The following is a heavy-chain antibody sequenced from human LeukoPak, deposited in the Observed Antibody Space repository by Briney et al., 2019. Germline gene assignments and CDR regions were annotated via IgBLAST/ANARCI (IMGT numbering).Heavy chain of an antibody. J-gene: IGHJ4*02. V-gene: IGHV3-30*02. CDR1: GFTFSSYG. CDR2: IRYDGSNK. D-gene: IGHD6-6*01. CDR3: AKAAPVFEYSSSSHPYYFDY. Sequence: PGGSLRLSCEASGFTFSSYGIHWVRQAPGKGLEWVAFIRYDGSNKYYADSVKGRFTISRDNSKSTLYLQMNSLRAEDTAVYYCAKAAPVFEYSSSSHPYYFDYWGQGTLVTVSS.